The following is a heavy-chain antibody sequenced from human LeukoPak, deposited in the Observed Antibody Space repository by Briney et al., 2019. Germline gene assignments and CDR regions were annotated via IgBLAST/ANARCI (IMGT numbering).Heavy chain of an antibody. Sequence: GASVKVSCKASGYTFTGYYMHWVRQAPGQGLEWMGCINPNSGGTNSAQKFQGRVTMTRDTSISTAYMELSRLRSDDTAVYYCAREYDLLTTAVRGPWNYWGQGTLVTVSS. CDR3: AREYDLLTTAVRGPWNY. J-gene: IGHJ4*02. CDR2: INPNSGGT. D-gene: IGHD3-9*01. CDR1: GYTFTGYY. V-gene: IGHV1-2*02.